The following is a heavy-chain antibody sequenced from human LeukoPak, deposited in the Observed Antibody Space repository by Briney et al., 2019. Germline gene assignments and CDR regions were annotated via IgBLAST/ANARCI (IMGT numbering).Heavy chain of an antibody. CDR1: GFTFSSYS. V-gene: IGHV3-48*01. CDR3: ARDASHYCSSANCYGNY. CDR2: ISNSSSTI. D-gene: IGHD2-2*01. Sequence: PGGSLRLSCAASGFTFSSYSMNWVRQAPGKGLEWVSYISNSSSTIYYADSVKGRFTISRDNAKNSLYLQMNSLRAEDTAVYYCARDASHYCSSANCYGNYWGQGTLVTVSS. J-gene: IGHJ4*02.